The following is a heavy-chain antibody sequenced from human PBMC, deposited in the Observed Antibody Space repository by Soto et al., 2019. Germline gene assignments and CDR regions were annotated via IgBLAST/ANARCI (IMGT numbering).Heavy chain of an antibody. D-gene: IGHD5-12*01. V-gene: IGHV3-30*04. CDR2: ISYDGSNK. CDR1: GITFSSYS. CDR3: ARDHDEDFGYDLDYFDY. Sequence: GGSLRLSCAASGITFSSYSMHWVRQAPGKGLEWVAVISYDGSNKYYADSVKGRFTIFRDNSKNTLYLQMNSLRAEDTAFYYCARDHDEDFGYDLDYFDYWGQGTLVTVSS. J-gene: IGHJ4*02.